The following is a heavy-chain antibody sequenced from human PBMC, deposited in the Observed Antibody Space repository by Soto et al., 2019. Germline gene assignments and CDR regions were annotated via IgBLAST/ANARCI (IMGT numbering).Heavy chain of an antibody. CDR3: ARARGRYYYPYYYYMDV. V-gene: IGHV4-59*01. Sequence: SETLSLTCTVSGGSISSYYWSWIRQPPGKGLEWIGYIYYSGSTNYNPSLKSRVTISVDTSKNQFSLKLSSVTAADTAVYYCARARGRYYYPYYYYMDVWGKGTTVTVSS. CDR2: IYYSGST. CDR1: GGSISSYY. J-gene: IGHJ6*03. D-gene: IGHD3-10*01.